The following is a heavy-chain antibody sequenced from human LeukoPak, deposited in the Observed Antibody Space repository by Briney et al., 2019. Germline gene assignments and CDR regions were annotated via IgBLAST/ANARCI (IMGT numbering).Heavy chain of an antibody. J-gene: IGHJ4*02. V-gene: IGHV4-38-2*02. Sequence: SETLSLTCTVSGYSISSGYYWGWIRQPPGKGLEWIGSIYHSGSTYYNPSLKSRVTISVDTSKNQFSLKLSSVTAADTAVYYCAVNYDSSGYQYFDYWGQGTLVTVSS. CDR3: AVNYDSSGYQYFDY. D-gene: IGHD3-22*01. CDR1: GYSISSGYY. CDR2: IYHSGST.